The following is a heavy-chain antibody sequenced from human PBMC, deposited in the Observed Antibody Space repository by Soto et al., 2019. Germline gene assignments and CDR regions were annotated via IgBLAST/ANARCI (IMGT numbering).Heavy chain of an antibody. J-gene: IGHJ6*02. CDR3: ARDKNYYYAKDV. V-gene: IGHV4-34*01. CDR2: INHSGST. CDR1: GGSFSSYY. Sequence: PSETLSLTCAVYGGSFSSYYWSWIRQPPGKGLEWIGEINHSGSTNYNPSLKSRVTISADTSKNQFSLKLSSVTAADTAVFYCARDKNYYYAKDVWGQGTTVTVSS.